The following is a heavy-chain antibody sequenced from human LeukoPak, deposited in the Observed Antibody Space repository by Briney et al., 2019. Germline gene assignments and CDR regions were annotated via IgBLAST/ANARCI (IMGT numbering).Heavy chain of an antibody. D-gene: IGHD2-21*01. CDR2: INPNSGGT. CDR1: GYSFTDYY. J-gene: IGHJ5*02. V-gene: IGHV1-2*02. Sequence: EASVKVSCKASGYSFTDYYMHWVRQAPGQGLEWMGWINPNSGGTNSAQKFQGRVTMTRDTSITTVYMEVSWLTSDDTAIYYCARADRLHGGPYLIGPWGQGTLVTLSS. CDR3: ARADRLHGGPYLIGP.